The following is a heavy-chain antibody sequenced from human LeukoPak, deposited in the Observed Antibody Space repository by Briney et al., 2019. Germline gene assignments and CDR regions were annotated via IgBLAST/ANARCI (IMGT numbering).Heavy chain of an antibody. D-gene: IGHD3-10*01. CDR1: GFTFSSYS. Sequence: PGGSLRLSRAASGFTFSSYSMNWVRQAPGKGLEWVSSISSSSSYIYYADSVKGRFTISRDNAKNSLYLQMNSLRAEDTAVYYCARDNRYGSGSYSHFDYWGQGTLVTVSS. V-gene: IGHV3-21*01. J-gene: IGHJ4*02. CDR3: ARDNRYGSGSYSHFDY. CDR2: ISSSSSYI.